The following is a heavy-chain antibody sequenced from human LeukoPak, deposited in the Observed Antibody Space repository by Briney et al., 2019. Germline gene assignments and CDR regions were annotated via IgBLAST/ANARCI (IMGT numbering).Heavy chain of an antibody. CDR1: GFTFSSYA. CDR3: VRGHSSSSNYFDY. V-gene: IGHV3-64D*09. D-gene: IGHD6-6*01. Sequence: PGGSLRLSCAASGFTFSSYAMRWVRQAPGKGLQYVSGISSNGGSTNYEDSVKGRFTISRDNSKSTMYLQMSSLRTEDTAVYYCVRGHSSSSNYFDYWGQGSLVTVSS. J-gene: IGHJ4*02. CDR2: ISSNGGST.